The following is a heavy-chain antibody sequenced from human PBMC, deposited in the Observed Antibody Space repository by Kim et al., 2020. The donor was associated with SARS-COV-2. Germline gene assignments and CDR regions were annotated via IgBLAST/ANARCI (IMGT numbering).Heavy chain of an antibody. J-gene: IGHJ4*02. CDR3: ARDSKVFYFDY. Sequence: GGSLRLSCAASGFTFSSYWMTWVRQAPGKGLEWVANIKADGSEKFFVDSVNGRFTISRDNAKNSLFLQMNSLRDEDTAVYYCARDSKVFYFDYWGQGTLV. V-gene: IGHV3-7*01. CDR1: GFTFSSYW. CDR2: IKADGSEK.